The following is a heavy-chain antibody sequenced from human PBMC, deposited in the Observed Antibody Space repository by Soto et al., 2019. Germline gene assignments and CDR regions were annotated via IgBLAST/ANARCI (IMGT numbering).Heavy chain of an antibody. D-gene: IGHD3-10*01. CDR3: GRGWSRRWFSLGYFDY. V-gene: IGHV4-34*01. J-gene: IGHJ4*02. CDR2: INHSGST. Sequence: SETLSLTCAVYGGSFSGYYWSWIRQPPGKGLEWIGEINHSGSTNYNPSLKSRVTISVDTSKNQFSLKLSSVTAADTAVYYCGRGWSRRWFSLGYFDYWGQGTLVTVSS. CDR1: GGSFSGYY.